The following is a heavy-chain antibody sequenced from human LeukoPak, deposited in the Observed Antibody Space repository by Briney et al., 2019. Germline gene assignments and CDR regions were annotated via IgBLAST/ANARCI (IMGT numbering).Heavy chain of an antibody. CDR2: ISSTSRSYI. V-gene: IGHV3-21*01. D-gene: IGHD2-21*01. CDR1: GFTFSSYN. J-gene: IGHJ5*02. CDR3: ARDGVEFYNWFDP. Sequence: GGSLRLSCAASGFTFSSYNMNWVRQAPGKGLEWVSSISSTSRSYIYYADSVKGRFTISRDNAKNSLYLQMNSLRAEDTAVYYCARDGVEFYNWFDPWGQGTLVTVSS.